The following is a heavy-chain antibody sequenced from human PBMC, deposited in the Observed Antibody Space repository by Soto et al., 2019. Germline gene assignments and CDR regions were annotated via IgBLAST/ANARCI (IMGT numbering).Heavy chain of an antibody. CDR3: ERRLSSGPTNWFDP. CDR1: GGSLSSSSYY. CDR2: IYYSGST. D-gene: IGHD6-19*01. J-gene: IGHJ5*02. Sequence: SETLSLTCTVSGGSLSSSSYYWGWIRQPPGKGLERIGSIYYSGSTYYNPSLKSRVTISVDTSKNQFSLKLSSVTAADTAVYYCERRLSSGPTNWFDPWGQGTLVTVSS. V-gene: IGHV4-39*01.